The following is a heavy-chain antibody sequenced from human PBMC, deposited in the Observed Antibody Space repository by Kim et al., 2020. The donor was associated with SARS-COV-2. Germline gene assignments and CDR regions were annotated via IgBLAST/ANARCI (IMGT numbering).Heavy chain of an antibody. J-gene: IGHJ4*03. CDR2: INHSGST. D-gene: IGHD3-3*01. CDR1: GGSFSGYY. V-gene: IGHV4-34*01. CDR3: ARGPRTIFGVVIIRGYFD. Sequence: SETLSLTCAVYGGSFSGYYWSWIRQPPGKGLEWIGEINHSGSTNYNPSLKSRVTISVDTSKNQFSLKLSSVTAADTAVYYCARGPRTIFGVVIIRGYFD.